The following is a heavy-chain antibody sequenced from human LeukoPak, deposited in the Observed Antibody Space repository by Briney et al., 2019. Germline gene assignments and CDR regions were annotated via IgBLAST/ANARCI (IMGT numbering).Heavy chain of an antibody. CDR2: ISSSSSDI. V-gene: IGHV3-21*04. CDR3: AKDSHPSFYCGDPNWFDP. Sequence: PGGSLRLSCAASGFTLSSYSMNWVRQAPGKGLEWVSSISSSSSDIYYADSVKGRFTISRDNSKNTLYLQMNSLRAEDTAVYYCAKDSHPSFYCGDPNWFDPWGQGTLVTVSS. CDR1: GFTLSSYS. D-gene: IGHD4-17*01. J-gene: IGHJ5*02.